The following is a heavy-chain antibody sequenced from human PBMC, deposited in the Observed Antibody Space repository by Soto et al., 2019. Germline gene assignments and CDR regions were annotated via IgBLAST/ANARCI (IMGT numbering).Heavy chain of an antibody. Sequence: QVQLQQWGAGLLKPSETLSLTCAVYGGSFSGYYWSWIRQPPGKGLEWIGEINHSGSTNYNPSLKSRVTISVDTSKNQFSLKLSSVTAADTAVYYCARGGRYYGSGSYFRGYYYYYMDVWGKGTTATVSS. CDR1: GGSFSGYY. V-gene: IGHV4-34*01. CDR3: ARGGRYYGSGSYFRGYYYYYMDV. D-gene: IGHD3-10*01. CDR2: INHSGST. J-gene: IGHJ6*03.